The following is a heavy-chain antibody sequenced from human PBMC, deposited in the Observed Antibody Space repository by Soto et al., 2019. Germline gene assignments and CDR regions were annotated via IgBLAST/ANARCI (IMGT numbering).Heavy chain of an antibody. Sequence: PSETLSLTCTVSGGSISSYYWSWIRQPPGKGLEWIGYIYYSGSTNYNPSLKSRVTISVDTSKNQFSLKLSSVTAADTAVYYCARDGSVAGLLYFDYWGQGTLVAVSS. CDR1: GGSISSYY. J-gene: IGHJ4*02. V-gene: IGHV4-59*01. CDR2: IYYSGST. CDR3: ARDGSVAGLLYFDY. D-gene: IGHD6-19*01.